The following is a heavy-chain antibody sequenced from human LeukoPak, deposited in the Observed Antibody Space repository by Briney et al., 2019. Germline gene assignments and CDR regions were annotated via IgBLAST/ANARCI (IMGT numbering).Heavy chain of an antibody. CDR3: ARDSPRVRRAAFDI. D-gene: IGHD3-10*01. CDR1: GFTFSSYW. Sequence: GGSLRLSCAASGFTFSSYWMSWVRQAPGKGLEWVANIKQDGSEKYYVDSVKGRFTISRDNAKNSLYLQMNSLRAEDTAVYYCARDSPRVRRAAFDIWGQGTMVTVSS. CDR2: IKQDGSEK. J-gene: IGHJ3*02. V-gene: IGHV3-7*01.